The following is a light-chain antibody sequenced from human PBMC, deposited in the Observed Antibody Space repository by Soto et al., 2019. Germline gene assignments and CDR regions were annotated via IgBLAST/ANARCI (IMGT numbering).Light chain of an antibody. CDR3: QQYNRYSWT. V-gene: IGKV1-5*03. CDR2: KAS. Sequence: DIQMTQSPSTLSASVGDRVTITCRTSQSVSSWLAWYQQKPGKAPKLLIYKASTLESGVPSRFSGSGSGTDFTLTISSLQPDDFATYYCQQYNRYSWTFGQGTKVEIK. J-gene: IGKJ1*01. CDR1: QSVSSW.